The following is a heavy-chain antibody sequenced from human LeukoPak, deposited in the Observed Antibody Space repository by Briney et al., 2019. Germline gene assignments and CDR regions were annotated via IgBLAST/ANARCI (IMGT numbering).Heavy chain of an antibody. J-gene: IGHJ5*02. Sequence: SQTLSLTCAVSGGSISSGGYSWSWIRQPPGKGLEWIGYIYHSGSTYYNPSLKSRVTISVDRSKNQFSLKLSSVTAADTAVYYCARVSTVTTSGWFDPWGQGTLVTVSS. V-gene: IGHV4-30-2*01. D-gene: IGHD4-11*01. CDR3: ARVSTVTTSGWFDP. CDR1: GGSISSGGYS. CDR2: IYHSGST.